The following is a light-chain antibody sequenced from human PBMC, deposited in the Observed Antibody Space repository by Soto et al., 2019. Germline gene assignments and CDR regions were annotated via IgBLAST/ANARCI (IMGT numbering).Light chain of an antibody. J-gene: IGKJ2*01. CDR1: QSVSSY. CDR2: DAS. CDR3: QQGDT. V-gene: IGKV3-11*01. Sequence: EIVLTQSPVTLSLSPGERATLSCRASQSVSSYLAWYQQKPGQAPRLLIYDASNRATGIPARFSGSGSGTDFTLTISSLEPEDFAVYYCQQGDTFGQGTKLEIK.